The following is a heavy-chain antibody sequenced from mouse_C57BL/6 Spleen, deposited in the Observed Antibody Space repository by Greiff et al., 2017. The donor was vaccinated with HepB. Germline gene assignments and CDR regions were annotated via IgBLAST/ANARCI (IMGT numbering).Heavy chain of an antibody. D-gene: IGHD3-3*01. CDR2: IYPGDGDT. J-gene: IGHJ2*01. Sequence: QVQLQQSGPELVKPGASVKISCKASGYAFSSSWMNWVKQRPGKGLEWIGRIYPGDGDTNYNGKFKGKATLTADKSSSTAYMQLSSLTSEDSAVYFCARGRDGNYFDYWGQGTTLTVSS. CDR3: ARGRDGNYFDY. V-gene: IGHV1-82*01. CDR1: GYAFSSSW.